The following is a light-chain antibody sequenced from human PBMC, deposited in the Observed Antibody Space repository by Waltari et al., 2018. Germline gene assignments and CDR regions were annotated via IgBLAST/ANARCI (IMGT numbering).Light chain of an antibody. CDR3: CSYAGSSTWV. V-gene: IGLV2-23*02. Sequence: QSAPTQPAPGSGAPGQAVTISCPGTSSEFGGYNYVFWYQQPPGKAPKLMIYDVSKRPSGVSNRFSGSKAGNTASLTISGLQAEDEADYYCCSYAGSSTWVFGGGTKLTVL. CDR2: DVS. CDR1: SSEFGGYNY. J-gene: IGLJ3*02.